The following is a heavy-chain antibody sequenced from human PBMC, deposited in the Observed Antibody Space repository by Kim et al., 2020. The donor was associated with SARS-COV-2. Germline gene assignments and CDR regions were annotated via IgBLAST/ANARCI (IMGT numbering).Heavy chain of an antibody. V-gene: IGHV4-31*03. CDR3: ARIHKLLGHAFDI. Sequence: SETLSLTCTVSGGSISSGGYYWSWIRQHPGKGLEWIGYIYYSGSTYYNPSLKSRVTISVDTSKNQFSLKLSSVTAADTAVYYCARIHKLLGHAFDIWGQGTMVTVSS. D-gene: IGHD2-15*01. CDR2: IYYSGST. CDR1: GGSISSGGYY. J-gene: IGHJ3*02.